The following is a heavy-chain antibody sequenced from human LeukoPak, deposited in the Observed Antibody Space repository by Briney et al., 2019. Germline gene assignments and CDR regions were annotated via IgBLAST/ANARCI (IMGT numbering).Heavy chain of an antibody. CDR1: GGSISSYY. J-gene: IGHJ5*02. CDR2: IYYSGST. V-gene: IGHV4-59*12. D-gene: IGHD3-10*01. CDR3: ARDSGTTGEVKFDP. Sequence: PSETLSLTCTVSGGSISSYYWSWIRQPPGKGLEWIGYIYYSGSTNYNPSLKSRVTISVDTSKNQFSLKLSSVTAADTSVYYCARDSGTTGEVKFDPWGQGTLVTVSS.